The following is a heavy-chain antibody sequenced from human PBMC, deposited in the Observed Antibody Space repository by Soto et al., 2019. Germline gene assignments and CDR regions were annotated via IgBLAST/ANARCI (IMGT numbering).Heavy chain of an antibody. D-gene: IGHD1-26*01. CDR1: GGTFSSYS. J-gene: IGHJ4*02. V-gene: IGHV1-69*01. CDR3: ARDGGRHSGGIDY. CDR2: IIPIFGTA. Sequence: QVQLVQSGAEVKKPGSSVKVSCKASGGTFSSYSINWVRQAPGQGLEWMGEIIPIFGTANYAQKFQGRVKITADESTSTADIELSSLRSEDTAVYYCARDGGRHSGGIDYWGQGTLVTVSS.